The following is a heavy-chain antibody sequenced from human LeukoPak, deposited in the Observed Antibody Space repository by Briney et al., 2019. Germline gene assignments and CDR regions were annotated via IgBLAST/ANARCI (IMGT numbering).Heavy chain of an antibody. D-gene: IGHD6-6*01. Sequence: SETLSLTCTVSGGSISSYYWSRIRQPPGKGLEWIGYIYYSGSTNYNPSLKSRVTISVDTSKNQFSLKLSSVTAADTAVYYCARTGGQQLADFDYWGQGTLVTVSS. V-gene: IGHV4-59*01. J-gene: IGHJ4*02. CDR1: GGSISSYY. CDR3: ARTGGQQLADFDY. CDR2: IYYSGST.